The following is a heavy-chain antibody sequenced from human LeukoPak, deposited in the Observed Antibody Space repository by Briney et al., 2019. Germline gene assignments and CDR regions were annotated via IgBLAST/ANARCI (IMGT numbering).Heavy chain of an antibody. Sequence: ASVKVSCKASGYTFTSYGISWVRQAPGQGLEWMGWISAYNGNTNYAQKLQGRVTMTTDTSTSTAYMELRSLRSDDTAVYYCARDPQFPNCGGDCYFDYWGQGTLVTVSS. V-gene: IGHV1-18*01. CDR2: ISAYNGNT. J-gene: IGHJ4*02. D-gene: IGHD2-21*02. CDR3: ARDPQFPNCGGDCYFDY. CDR1: GYTFTSYG.